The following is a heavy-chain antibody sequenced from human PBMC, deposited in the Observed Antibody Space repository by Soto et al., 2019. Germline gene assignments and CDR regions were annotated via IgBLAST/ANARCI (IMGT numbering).Heavy chain of an antibody. J-gene: IGHJ4*02. D-gene: IGHD2-2*01. CDR1: GYTFTTDG. V-gene: IGHV1-18*01. Sequence: ASVKVSCKASGYTFTTDGISWVRQAPGQGLEWMGWISAYSGSTKFAQKFQGRVTMTTDTSTTTAYMDLRSLTSDDTAVYYCARDFTKSTSWPYYFDYWGQGTLVTVSS. CDR2: ISAYSGST. CDR3: ARDFTKSTSWPYYFDY.